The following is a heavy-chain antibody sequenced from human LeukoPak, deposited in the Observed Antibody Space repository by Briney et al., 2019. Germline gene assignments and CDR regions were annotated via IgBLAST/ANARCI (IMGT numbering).Heavy chain of an antibody. J-gene: IGHJ4*02. Sequence: GGSLRLSCAASGFTFSYYGMHWVRQAPGRGLEWVAVISHDGSNKYYADSVKGRSTISRDNSKNTLYLQMNSLRPEDTSVYYCARPGKRRVVTITDFDYWGQGTLVTVSS. D-gene: IGHD3-22*01. CDR2: ISHDGSNK. V-gene: IGHV3-30*03. CDR3: ARPGKRRVVTITDFDY. CDR1: GFTFSYYG.